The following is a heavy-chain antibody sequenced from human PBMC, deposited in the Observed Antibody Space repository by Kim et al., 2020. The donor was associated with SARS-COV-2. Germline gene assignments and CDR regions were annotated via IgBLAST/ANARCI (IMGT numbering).Heavy chain of an antibody. V-gene: IGHV3-49*04. J-gene: IGHJ4*02. CDR2: IRSKAYGGTT. D-gene: IGHD1-26*01. Sequence: GGSLRLSCTTSGFTFGDYAMSWVRQAPGKGLEWVGFIRSKAYGGTTEYAASVKGRFTISRDDSKSIAYLQMNSLKTEDTAVYYCTGGVGATTVYWGQGTLVTVSS. CDR3: TGGVGATTVY. CDR1: GFTFGDYA.